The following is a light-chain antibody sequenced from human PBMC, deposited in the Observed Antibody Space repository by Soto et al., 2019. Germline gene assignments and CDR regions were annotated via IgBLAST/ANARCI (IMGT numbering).Light chain of an antibody. V-gene: IGLV2-23*01. CDR1: SSDVDFYNI. CDR2: EGN. CDR3: CSYAGGVV. J-gene: IGLJ3*02. Sequence: QSVLTQPASVSGSPGQSITISCTGTSSDVDFYNIVSWYQQHPGKAPKLMIYEGNKRPSGVSNRFSGSKSGNTASLTISGLQAEDEADYYCCSYAGGVVFGGGTKLTVL.